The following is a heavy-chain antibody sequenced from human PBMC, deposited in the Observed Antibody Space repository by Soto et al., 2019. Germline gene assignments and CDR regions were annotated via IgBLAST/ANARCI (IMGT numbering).Heavy chain of an antibody. CDR1: GGSISSGDYY. J-gene: IGHJ4*02. D-gene: IGHD2-2*01. CDR2: IYYSGST. CDR3: ASEVYCSSTSCYESYFDY. V-gene: IGHV4-30-4*01. Sequence: QVQLQESGPGLVKPSQTLSLTCTVSGGSISSGDYYWSWIRQPPGKGLEWIGYIYYSGSTYYNPSLKSRVTISVDTSKNQFSLKLSSVTAADTAVYYCASEVYCSSTSCYESYFDYWDQGTLVTVSS.